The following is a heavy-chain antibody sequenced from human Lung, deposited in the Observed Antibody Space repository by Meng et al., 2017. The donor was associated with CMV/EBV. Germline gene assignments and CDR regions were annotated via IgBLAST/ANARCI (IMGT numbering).Heavy chain of an antibody. CDR3: ARPGGDFWSGYRAQLLMDV. D-gene: IGHD3-3*01. CDR2: INTNSGGT. V-gene: IGHV1-2*02. Sequence: ASVKVPCKASGYTFTGYYKHWVRQDPGQGLEWMGWINTNSGGTNYAQKFKGRVTMTRDTSISTAYMELSRLRSDDTAVYYCARPGGDFWSGYRAQLLMDVWGQGTAVTVSS. J-gene: IGHJ6*02. CDR1: GYTFTGYY.